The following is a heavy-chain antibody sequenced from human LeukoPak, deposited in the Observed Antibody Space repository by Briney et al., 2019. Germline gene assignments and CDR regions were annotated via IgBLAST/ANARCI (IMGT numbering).Heavy chain of an antibody. CDR2: IYHSGST. Sequence: KPSETLSLTCTVSGGSISSGGYYWSWIRQPPGKGLEWIGYIYHSGSTYYNPSLKSRVTISVDRSKNQFSLKLSSVTAADTAVYYCARVVVVVPAAIEDWGQGTLVTVSS. D-gene: IGHD2-2*01. CDR3: ARVVVVVPAAIED. J-gene: IGHJ4*02. V-gene: IGHV4-30-2*01. CDR1: GGSISSGGYY.